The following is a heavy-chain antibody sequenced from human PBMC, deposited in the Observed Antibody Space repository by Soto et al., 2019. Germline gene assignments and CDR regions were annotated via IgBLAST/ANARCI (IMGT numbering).Heavy chain of an antibody. Sequence: GESLKISCKGSGYSFTSYWIGWVRQMPGKGLEWMGIIYPGDSDTRYSPSFQGQVTISADKSISTVYLQWSSLKASDTAMYYCATRGYSYGTAYYYYGMDVWGQGTTVTVSS. CDR1: GYSFTSYW. CDR2: IYPGDSDT. CDR3: ATRGYSYGTAYYYYGMDV. D-gene: IGHD5-18*01. V-gene: IGHV5-51*01. J-gene: IGHJ6*02.